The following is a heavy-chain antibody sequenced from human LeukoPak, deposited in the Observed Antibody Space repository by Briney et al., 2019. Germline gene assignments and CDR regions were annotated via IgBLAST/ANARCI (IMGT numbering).Heavy chain of an antibody. J-gene: IGHJ4*02. CDR3: ARDGTLCSSSTCYLDY. CDR1: GFTFSTYS. Sequence: GGSLRLSCAASGFTFSTYSMNWVRQAPGKGLEWVSSITSTSHYIYYAESLKGRFTISRDNAKSSLYLQMNSLRAEDTAVYYCARDGTLCSSSTCYLDYWGQGTLVTVSS. D-gene: IGHD2-2*01. V-gene: IGHV3-21*01. CDR2: ITSTSHYI.